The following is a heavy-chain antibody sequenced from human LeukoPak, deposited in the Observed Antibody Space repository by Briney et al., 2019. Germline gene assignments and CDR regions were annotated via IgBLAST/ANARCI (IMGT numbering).Heavy chain of an antibody. V-gene: IGHV3-21*01. CDR2: ISSSSSYI. D-gene: IGHD3-22*01. CDR1: GFTFSSYS. Sequence: GGSLRLSCAASGFTFSSYSMNWVRQAPGKGLEWVPSISSSSSYIYYADSVKGRFTISRDNAKNSLYLQMNSLRAEDTAVYYCARDRRRYYYDSSGYDAFGIWGQGTMVTVSS. J-gene: IGHJ3*02. CDR3: ARDRRRYYYDSSGYDAFGI.